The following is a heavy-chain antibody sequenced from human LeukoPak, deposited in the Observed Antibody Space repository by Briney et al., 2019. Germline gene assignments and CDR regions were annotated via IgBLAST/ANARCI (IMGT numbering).Heavy chain of an antibody. CDR2: ISNSGNTI. Sequence: KSGGSLRLSCAASGFTVSSNYMSWIRQAPGKGLEWVSYISNSGNTIYYADSVKGRFTISRDNAKNSLYLQMNSLRAEDTAVYYCSAGEGYYDSSDYYSAWAFNVWGQGTMVTVSS. V-gene: IGHV3-11*04. J-gene: IGHJ3*01. D-gene: IGHD3-22*01. CDR3: SAGEGYYDSSDYYSAWAFNV. CDR1: GFTVSSNY.